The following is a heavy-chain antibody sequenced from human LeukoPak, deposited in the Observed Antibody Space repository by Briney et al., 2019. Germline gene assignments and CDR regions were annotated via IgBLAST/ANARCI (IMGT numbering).Heavy chain of an antibody. CDR1: GYSISNGYY. V-gene: IGHV4-38-2*02. CDR2: IYHSGST. CDR3: ARSLDSSSWYPFVFDI. D-gene: IGHD6-13*01. J-gene: IGHJ3*02. Sequence: PSETLSLTCTVSGYSISNGYYWGWIRQPPGKGLEWIGSIYHSGSTYYDPSLKSRVTISVDTSKNQFSLKLSSVTAADTAVYYCARSLDSSSWYPFVFDIWGKGTMVTVFS.